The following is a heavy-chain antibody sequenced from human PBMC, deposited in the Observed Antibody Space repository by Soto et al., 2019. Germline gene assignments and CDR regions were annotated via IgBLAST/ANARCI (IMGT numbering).Heavy chain of an antibody. CDR1: GFTVSSNY. D-gene: IGHD3-10*01. CDR2: IYSGGST. J-gene: IGHJ5*02. Sequence: GGSLRLSCAASGFTVSSNYMSWVRQAPGKGLEWVSVIYSGGSTYYADSVKGRFTISRDNSKNTLYLQMNSLRAEDTAMYYCTRGGIWGVSWNWFDTWGQGTLVTVSS. CDR3: TRGGIWGVSWNWFDT. V-gene: IGHV3-66*01.